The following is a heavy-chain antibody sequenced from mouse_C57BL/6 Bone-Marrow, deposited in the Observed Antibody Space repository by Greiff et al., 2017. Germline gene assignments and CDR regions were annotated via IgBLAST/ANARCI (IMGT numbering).Heavy chain of an antibody. CDR2: IDPEDGVT. Sequence: DVQLQESGAELVKPGASVKLSCTASGFNIKDYYMHWVKQRTEQGLEWIGRIDPEDGVTKYAPKFQGKATITADTSSNTTYLQLSSLTSEDTAVYYGARSPSDYYGSSYVDLDYWGQGTTLTVSS. CDR1: GFNIKDYY. D-gene: IGHD1-1*01. J-gene: IGHJ2*01. CDR3: ARSPSDYYGSSYVDLDY. V-gene: IGHV14-2*01.